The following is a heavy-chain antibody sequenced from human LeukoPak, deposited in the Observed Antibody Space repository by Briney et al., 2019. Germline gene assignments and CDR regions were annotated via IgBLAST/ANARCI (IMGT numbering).Heavy chain of an antibody. CDR3: ARDGQGLHY. Sequence: ETLSLTCTVSGGSISSYYWSWIRQPPGKGLVWVSRISNDGTSTSYADSVKGRFTISRDNAKNTLYLQMNSLRGEDTAVYYCARDGQGLHYWGQGALVTVSS. D-gene: IGHD4-11*01. CDR1: GGSISSYY. V-gene: IGHV3-74*01. CDR2: ISNDGTST. J-gene: IGHJ4*02.